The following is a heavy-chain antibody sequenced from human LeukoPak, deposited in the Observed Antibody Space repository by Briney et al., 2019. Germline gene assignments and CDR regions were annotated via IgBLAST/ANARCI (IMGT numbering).Heavy chain of an antibody. CDR2: IYYSGST. V-gene: IGHV4-59*01. CDR3: ARDPAFDI. Sequence: SETLSLTCTVSGGSISSYYCSWIRQPPGKGLEWVGYIYYSGSTNFNPSLKSRVTISVDTYKNQFSLKLSSVTAADTAVYYCARDPAFDIWGQGTMVTVSS. CDR1: GGSISSYY. J-gene: IGHJ3*02.